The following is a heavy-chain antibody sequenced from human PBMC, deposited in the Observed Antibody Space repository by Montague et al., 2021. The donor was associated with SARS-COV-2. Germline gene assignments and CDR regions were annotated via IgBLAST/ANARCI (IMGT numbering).Heavy chain of an antibody. V-gene: IGHV2-70*11. D-gene: IGHD6-13*01. CDR2: XDWDDDK. J-gene: IGHJ5*02. CDR3: ARILVAAAGSPFDP. Sequence: PALVKPTQTLTLTCTFPGFSLSTSGICVSWIRQPPGKALEWLARXDWDDDKYYSTSLKTRLTISKDTSKNQVVLTMTNMDPVDTATYYCARILVAAAGSPFDPWGQGTLVTVSS. CDR1: GFSLSTSGIC.